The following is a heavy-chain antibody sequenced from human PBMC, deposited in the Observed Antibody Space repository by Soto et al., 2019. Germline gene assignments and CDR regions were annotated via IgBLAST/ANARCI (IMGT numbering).Heavy chain of an antibody. Sequence: SEALSVTCTVSVGSISIGGYYWSWIRQHPGKGMEWIGYIYYSGSTNYNPSLKSRVTISVDTSKNQFSLKLSSVTAADTAVYYCARSYRENTKYYDFWSGYFIWGQGTLVTVSS. CDR1: VGSISIGGYY. CDR3: ARSYRENTKYYDFWSGYFI. V-gene: IGHV4-61*08. D-gene: IGHD3-3*01. J-gene: IGHJ4*02. CDR2: IYYSGST.